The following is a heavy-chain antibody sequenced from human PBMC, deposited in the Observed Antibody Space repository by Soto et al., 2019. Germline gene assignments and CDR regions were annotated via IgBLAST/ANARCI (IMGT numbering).Heavy chain of an antibody. CDR3: ASRDPGTSVDY. CDR2: IYYSGST. J-gene: IGHJ4*02. Sequence: PSETLSLTCTVSGDSISSYYWSWIRQPPGKGLEWMGYIYYSGSTNYNPSLKSRVTISLDKSENQFSLKVTSLTAADTAVYYCASRDPGTSVDYWGQGTLVTVSS. D-gene: IGHD1-7*01. V-gene: IGHV4-59*08. CDR1: GDSISSYY.